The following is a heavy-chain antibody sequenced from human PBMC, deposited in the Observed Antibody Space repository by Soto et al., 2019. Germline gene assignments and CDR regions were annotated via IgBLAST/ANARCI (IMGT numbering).Heavy chain of an antibody. CDR1: GYTFTNYD. Sequence: QVQLVQSGAEVKKPGASVKVSCKASGYTFTNYDINWVRQATGQGLEWMGWMNPNSGNTGHAQKSQGRFTMTRNTSISTAYMGLSSLRSDDTAVYYCARGRSSYGDYVNWYFDLWGRGTLGTVSS. D-gene: IGHD4-17*01. CDR3: ARGRSSYGDYVNWYFDL. V-gene: IGHV1-8*01. CDR2: MNPNSGNT. J-gene: IGHJ2*01.